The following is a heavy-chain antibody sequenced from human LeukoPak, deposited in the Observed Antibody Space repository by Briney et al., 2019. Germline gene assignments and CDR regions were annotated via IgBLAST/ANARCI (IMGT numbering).Heavy chain of an antibody. J-gene: IGHJ6*03. CDR2: ISAYNDGT. CDR1: GYTFTNYG. Sequence: ASVKVSCKISGYTFTNYGISWVRQAPGQGLEWVGWISAYNDGTKYAQKFQGRVTMTTDTSTSTAYMEMRSLRSDDTAVYYCMLGWLVMDYYYYMDVWGNGTTVTISS. V-gene: IGHV1-18*01. CDR3: MLGWLVMDYYYYMDV. D-gene: IGHD6-19*01.